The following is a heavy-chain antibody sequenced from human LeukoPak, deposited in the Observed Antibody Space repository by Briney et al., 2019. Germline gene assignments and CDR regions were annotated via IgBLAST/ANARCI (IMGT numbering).Heavy chain of an antibody. CDR1: GFTFSSYW. J-gene: IGHJ5*02. CDR3: ARSDWFDP. CDR2: IKSDGSST. V-gene: IGHV3-74*01. Sequence: PGGSLRLSCAASGFTFSSYWMHWVRQAPGKGLVWVSRIKSDGSSTYYADSVKGRFTISRDNAKNTLYLQMNSLRAEGTAVYYCARSDWFDPWGQGTLVTVSS.